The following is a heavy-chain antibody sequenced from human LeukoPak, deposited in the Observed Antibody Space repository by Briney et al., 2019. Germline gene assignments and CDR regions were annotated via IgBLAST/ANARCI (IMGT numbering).Heavy chain of an antibody. V-gene: IGHV1-2*02. CDR2: INPNSGGT. J-gene: IGHJ4*02. CDR3: ARDDNYGSGQPDD. D-gene: IGHD3-10*01. Sequence: ASVKVSCKASGYTFTGYYMHWVRQAPGQGLEWMGWINPNSGGTNYAQKFQGRVTMTRDTSISTAYMELSRLRSDDTAVYYCARDDNYGSGQPDDWGQGTLVTVSS. CDR1: GYTFTGYY.